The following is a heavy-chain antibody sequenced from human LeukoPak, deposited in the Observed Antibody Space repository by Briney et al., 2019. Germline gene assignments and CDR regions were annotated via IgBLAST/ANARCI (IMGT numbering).Heavy chain of an antibody. D-gene: IGHD6-13*01. CDR2: IYYSGST. CDR1: GGSISSYY. J-gene: IGHJ5*02. V-gene: IGHV4-59*01. Sequence: PSETLSLTYTVSGGSISSYYWSWIRQPPGKGLEWIGYIYYSGSTNYNPSLKSRVTISVDTSKNQSSLKLSSVTAADTAVYYCARDRSSSSWLYVGWFDPWGQGTLVTVSS. CDR3: ARDRSSSSWLYVGWFDP.